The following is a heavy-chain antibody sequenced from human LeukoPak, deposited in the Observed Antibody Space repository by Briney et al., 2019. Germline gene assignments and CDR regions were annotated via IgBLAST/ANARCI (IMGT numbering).Heavy chain of an antibody. J-gene: IGHJ3*01. CDR3: ARDEYDYVWGS. Sequence: LSLTCAVYGGSFSDHYMSWIRQAPGKGLEWVSYISGSGSIIYYGDSVKGRFTISRDNAKNSLYLQMNNLRAEDTAVYYCARDEYDYVWGSWGQGTMVTVSS. V-gene: IGHV3-11*01. CDR2: ISGSGSII. CDR1: GGSFSDHY. D-gene: IGHD3-16*01.